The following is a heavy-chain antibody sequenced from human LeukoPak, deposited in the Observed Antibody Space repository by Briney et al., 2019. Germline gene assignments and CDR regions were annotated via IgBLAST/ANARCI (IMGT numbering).Heavy chain of an antibody. D-gene: IGHD6-6*01. CDR2: IYYSGST. CDR1: GGSISTYY. Sequence: SETLSLTCTVSGGSISTYYWSWIRQPPGKGLEWIGYIYYSGSTNKNPSLKSRVTISVDTSKNQFSLQLNSVTPEDTAVYYCAREYSSSSCSRCYFDYWGQGTLVTVSS. CDR3: AREYSSSSCSRCYFDY. J-gene: IGHJ4*02. V-gene: IGHV4-59*12.